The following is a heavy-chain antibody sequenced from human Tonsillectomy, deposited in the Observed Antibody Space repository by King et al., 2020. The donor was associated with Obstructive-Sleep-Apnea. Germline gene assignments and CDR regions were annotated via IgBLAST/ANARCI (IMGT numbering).Heavy chain of an antibody. CDR2: INWNSGYR. Sequence: VQLVESGGGLVQPGRSLRLSCATSGFSFDDYAMHWVRQAPGKGLEWVSGINWNSGYRGYADSVNGRFTISRDNAKNSLSLQMNSLRAEDTALYYCVKDRAGGVPDAFDIWGQGTMVTVSS. D-gene: IGHD3-16*01. CDR1: GFSFDDYA. V-gene: IGHV3-9*01. CDR3: VKDRAGGVPDAFDI. J-gene: IGHJ3*02.